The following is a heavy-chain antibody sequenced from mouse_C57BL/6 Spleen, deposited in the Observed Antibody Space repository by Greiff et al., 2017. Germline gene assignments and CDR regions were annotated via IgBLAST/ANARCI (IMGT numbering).Heavy chain of an antibody. CDR3: ARSDGYGLRDSWFAY. J-gene: IGHJ3*01. CDR1: GYAFSSYW. D-gene: IGHD2-3*01. V-gene: IGHV1-80*01. Sequence: QVQLQQSGAELVKPGASVKISCKASGYAFSSYWMNWVKQRPGKGLEWIGQIYPGDGDTNYNGKFKGKATLTADKSSSTAYMQLSSLTSEDSAVYFCARSDGYGLRDSWFAYWGQGTLVTVSA. CDR2: IYPGDGDT.